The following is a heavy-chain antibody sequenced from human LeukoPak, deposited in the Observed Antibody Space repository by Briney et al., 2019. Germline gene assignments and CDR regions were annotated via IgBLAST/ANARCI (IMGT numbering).Heavy chain of an antibody. Sequence: GESLKISCQGSGYSFATYWIAWVRQTPGEGLEWMGIIYPGDSDTTYSPSFQGQVTISADRSATSAYLQWTSLKASDTAIYYCARQRGTGWYDYWGQGTLVTVSS. CDR3: ARQRGTGWYDY. CDR1: GYSFATYW. J-gene: IGHJ4*02. D-gene: IGHD6-19*01. CDR2: IYPGDSDT. V-gene: IGHV5-51*01.